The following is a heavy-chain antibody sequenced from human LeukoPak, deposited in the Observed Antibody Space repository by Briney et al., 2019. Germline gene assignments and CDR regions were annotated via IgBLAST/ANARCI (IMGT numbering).Heavy chain of an antibody. CDR2: IGSSSSYI. Sequence: GGSLRLSCAASGFTFSNYSMNWVRQAPGKGLEWVSSIGSSSSYIYYADSVKGRFTISRDNAKNSLYLQMNSLTAEDTAVYYCARDQYGDYALDYWGQGTLVTVSS. V-gene: IGHV3-21*01. CDR3: ARDQYGDYALDY. J-gene: IGHJ4*02. CDR1: GFTFSNYS. D-gene: IGHD4-17*01.